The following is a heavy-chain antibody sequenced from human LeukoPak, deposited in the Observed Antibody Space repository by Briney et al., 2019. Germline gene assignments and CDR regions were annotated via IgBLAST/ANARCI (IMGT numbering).Heavy chain of an antibody. D-gene: IGHD6-19*01. CDR3: AKGSYTTGWYNYVDL. CDR1: GFTFSSSA. V-gene: IGHV3-30*18. J-gene: IGHJ4*02. CDR2: ISYDGTNN. Sequence: PGKSLRLSCVASGFTFSSSAFHWVRQAPGKGLDWVALISYDGTNNYYADSVKGPFTISRDNTRGTLYLQMDSLRIDDTAVYYCAKGSYTTGWYNYVDLWGQGALVTVSS.